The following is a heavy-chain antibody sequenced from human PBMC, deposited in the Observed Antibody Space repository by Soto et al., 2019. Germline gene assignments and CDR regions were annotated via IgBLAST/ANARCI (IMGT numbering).Heavy chain of an antibody. CDR3: ARGLLFDIVVAGSDAFDI. CDR2: INPKSGGT. V-gene: IGHV1-2*04. D-gene: IGHD6-19*01. Sequence: ASVKVSCNASGYTFTGYYMHCVRQAPGQGLEWMGWINPKSGGTNYAQKFQGWVTMTRDTSISTAYMELSRLRSDDTAVYYCARGLLFDIVVAGSDAFDIWGQGTMVTGSS. CDR1: GYTFTGYY. J-gene: IGHJ3*02.